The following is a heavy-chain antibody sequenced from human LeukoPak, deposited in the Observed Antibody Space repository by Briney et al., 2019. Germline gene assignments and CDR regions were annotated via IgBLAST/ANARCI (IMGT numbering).Heavy chain of an antibody. D-gene: IGHD5-24*01. CDR1: GLTFSSYD. Sequence: GGSLRFYCAASGLTFSSYDIHWVRQAPGKGLEWVAFIRYDGSNKYYADSVKGRFTISRDNSKNTLYLQMNSLRPEDTAVYYCARVNYQHDFDYWGQGTLVTVSS. CDR2: IRYDGSNK. CDR3: ARVNYQHDFDY. J-gene: IGHJ4*02. V-gene: IGHV3-30*02.